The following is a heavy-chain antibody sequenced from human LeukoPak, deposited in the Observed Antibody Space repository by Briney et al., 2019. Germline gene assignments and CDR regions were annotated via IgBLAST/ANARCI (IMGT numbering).Heavy chain of an antibody. CDR3: ASREYYYDSSGYYPSFGY. CDR1: GFTFSSYW. V-gene: IGHV3-74*01. CDR2: INTDGSST. Sequence: RGSLRLSCAASGFTFSSYWMHWVRQAPGKGLVWVSRINTDGSSTSYADSVKGRFTISRDNAKNTLYLQMNSLRAEDTAVYYCASREYYYDSSGYYPSFGYWGQGTLVTVSS. J-gene: IGHJ4*02. D-gene: IGHD3-22*01.